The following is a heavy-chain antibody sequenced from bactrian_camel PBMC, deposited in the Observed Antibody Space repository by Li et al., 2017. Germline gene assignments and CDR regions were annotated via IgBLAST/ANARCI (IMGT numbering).Heavy chain of an antibody. CDR3: AARLCGALGPLAAHLYTN. CDR1: GYLYGGNR. J-gene: IGHJ4*01. D-gene: IGHD5*01. Sequence: VQLVESGGGSVQTGGSLRLSCQVSGYLYGGNRLGWFRQAPGKGLEWVSAINIGGAMTYYSDSVKGRFTISRDNAKNTLYLQMNSLKPEDTGLYYCAARLCGALGPLAAHLYTNWGQGTQVTVS. V-gene: IGHV3S40*01. CDR2: INIGGAMT.